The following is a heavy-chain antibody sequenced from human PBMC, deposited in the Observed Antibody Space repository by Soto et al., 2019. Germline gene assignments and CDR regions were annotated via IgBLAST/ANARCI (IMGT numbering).Heavy chain of an antibody. CDR2: INHSGST. CDR1: GGSFSGYY. J-gene: IGHJ4*02. D-gene: IGHD2-15*01. CDR3: ARGGGCSGGSCYSIDY. Sequence: QVQLQQWVAGLLKPSETLSLTCAVYGGSFSGYYWSWIRQPPGKGLEWIGEINHSGSTNYNPSLKSRVTISVDTSKNQFSLRLSSVTAADTAVYYCARGGGCSGGSCYSIDYWGQGGLVTISS. V-gene: IGHV4-34*01.